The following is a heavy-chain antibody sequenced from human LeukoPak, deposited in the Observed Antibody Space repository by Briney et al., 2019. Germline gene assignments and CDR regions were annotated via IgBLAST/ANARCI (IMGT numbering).Heavy chain of an antibody. CDR3: AREEILNCSSTSCYVFFDY. CDR1: GYSFTTFH. J-gene: IGHJ4*02. Sequence: WASVKVSCKAAGYSFTTFHINWVRQAPGQGPEWMGWVNPDTGNTGFAQKFQGRVTITQNSSLTTVYMELSSLRSEDTAVYYCAREEILNCSSTSCYVFFDYWGQGTLVTVSS. V-gene: IGHV1-8*03. D-gene: IGHD2-2*01. CDR2: VNPDTGNT.